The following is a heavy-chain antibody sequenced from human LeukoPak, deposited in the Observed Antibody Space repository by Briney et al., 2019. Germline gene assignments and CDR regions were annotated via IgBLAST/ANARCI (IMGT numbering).Heavy chain of an antibody. CDR1: GGSISNYY. J-gene: IGHJ4*02. Sequence: SETLSLTCTVSGGSISNYYWSWIRQPPGKRLEWIGYIYYSGSTNYNPSLKSRVTISVDTSKNQFSLKLSSVTAADTAVYYCASGYSSGWLDYWGQGTLVTVSS. V-gene: IGHV4-59*01. D-gene: IGHD6-19*01. CDR3: ASGYSSGWLDY. CDR2: IYYSGST.